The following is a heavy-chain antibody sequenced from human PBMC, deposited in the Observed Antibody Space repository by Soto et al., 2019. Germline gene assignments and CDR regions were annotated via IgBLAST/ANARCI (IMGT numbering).Heavy chain of an antibody. D-gene: IGHD1-26*01. CDR2: TSFSGYT. V-gene: IGHV4-30-4*01. Sequence: QVQLQESGPGLVKPSQTLSLTCSVSGDSVSSGDSYWSWIRQPPGKALEWIGYTSFSGYTSYSPSLESRVNISVDMSKSQFSLRLTSVTAADTAVYYCVRGGNPYHYATSGPGTFDKWGQGTLVSVSS. CDR3: VRGGNPYHYATSGPGTFDK. J-gene: IGHJ4*02. CDR1: GDSVSSGDSY.